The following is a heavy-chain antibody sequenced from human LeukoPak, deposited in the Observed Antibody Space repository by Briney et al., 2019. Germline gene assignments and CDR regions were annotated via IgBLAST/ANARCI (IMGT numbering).Heavy chain of an antibody. CDR2: IYYSGDT. CDR1: GGSISGYS. J-gene: IGHJ5*02. V-gene: IGHV4-59*01. Sequence: SETLSLTCAVSGGSISGYSWSWIRQSPGGGLEWIDYIYYSGDTAYNPSLRSRVTMSVDTSKNQFSLQLRSMTTADTAVYYCVRGPYGASISKWFDPWGQGTQVIVSP. CDR3: VRGPYGASISKWFDP. D-gene: IGHD4/OR15-4a*01.